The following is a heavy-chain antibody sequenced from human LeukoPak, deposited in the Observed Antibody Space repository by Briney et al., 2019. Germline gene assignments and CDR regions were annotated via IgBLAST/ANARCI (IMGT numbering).Heavy chain of an antibody. D-gene: IGHD3-16*02. Sequence: GGSLRLSCAASGFTFSSYSMNWVRQAPGKGLEWVSSISSSSSYIYYADSVKGRFTISRDDANNSLYLQMNSLRAEDTAVYYCASRRLRLGELSLYFHYWGQGTLVTVSS. J-gene: IGHJ4*02. CDR3: ASRRLRLGELSLYFHY. CDR1: GFTFSSYS. V-gene: IGHV3-21*01. CDR2: ISSSSSYI.